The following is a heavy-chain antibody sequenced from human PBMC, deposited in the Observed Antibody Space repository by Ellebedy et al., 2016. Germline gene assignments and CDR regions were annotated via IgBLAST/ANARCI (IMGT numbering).Heavy chain of an antibody. CDR2: IYSGGST. D-gene: IGHD3-16*01. CDR3: ARDGRGHDYVWGSYN. J-gene: IGHJ4*02. CDR1: GFTVSSNY. Sequence: GGSLRLSCAASGFTVSSNYMSWVRQAPGKGLEWVSVIYSGGSTYYADSVKGRFTISRDNSKNTLYLQMNSLRAEDTAVYYCARDGRGHDYVWGSYNWGQGTLVTVSS. V-gene: IGHV3-66*01.